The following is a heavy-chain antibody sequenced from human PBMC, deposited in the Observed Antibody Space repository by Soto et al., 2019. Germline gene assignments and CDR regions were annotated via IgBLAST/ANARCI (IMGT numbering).Heavy chain of an antibody. CDR2: TRSKAHSYAT. J-gene: IGHJ4*02. CDR3: TRHTVDY. V-gene: IGHV3-73*02. Sequence: EVQLVESGGGLVQPGGSLKLSCAASGFSFSDSAIHWVRQASGKGLEWVGRTRSKAHSYATAFAASVKGRFTISRGDSKNTVYLQMNSLKTEDTAVYYCTRHTVDYWGQGTLVTVSS. CDR1: GFSFSDSA. D-gene: IGHD4-4*01.